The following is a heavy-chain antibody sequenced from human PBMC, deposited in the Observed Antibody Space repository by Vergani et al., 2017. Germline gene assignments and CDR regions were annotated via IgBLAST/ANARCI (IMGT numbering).Heavy chain of an antibody. CDR1: GYTFTSYY. D-gene: IGHD3-3*01. J-gene: IGHJ6*03. CDR2: INPSGGST. CDR3: ARGESITIFGGRNDYYYMDV. Sequence: QVQLVQSGAEVKKPGASVKVSCKASGYTFTSYYMHWVRQAPGQGLEWMGIINPSGGSTSYAQKFQGRVTMTRDTSTSTVYMELSSLRSEDTAVYYCARGESITIFGGRNDYYYMDVWGKGTTVTVSS. V-gene: IGHV1-46*01.